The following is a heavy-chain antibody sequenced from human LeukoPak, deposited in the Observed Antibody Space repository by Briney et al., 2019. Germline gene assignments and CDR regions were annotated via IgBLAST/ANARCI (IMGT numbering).Heavy chain of an antibody. D-gene: IGHD3-10*01. CDR3: ARPHFGSFNY. Sequence: GGSLRLSCAASGFTFSSFWMSWVRQAPGKGLEWVANIEQDGTEKYYVDSVKGRFTISRDNAQNSLYLQMNSLRAEDTAVYYCARPHFGSFNYWGQGTLVTVSS. CDR1: GFTFSSFW. CDR2: IEQDGTEK. V-gene: IGHV3-7*01. J-gene: IGHJ4*02.